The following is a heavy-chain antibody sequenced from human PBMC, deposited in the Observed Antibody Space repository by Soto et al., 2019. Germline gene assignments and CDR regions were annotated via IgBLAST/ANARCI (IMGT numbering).Heavy chain of an antibody. CDR1: GFTFSDYY. J-gene: IGHJ4*02. V-gene: IGHV3-11*01. Sequence: GGSLRLSCAASGFTFSDYYMSWIRQAPGKWLVWVSYISSSGSTIYYADSVKGRFTISRDNAKNSLYLQMNSLRAEDTAVYYCARVPGYCSGGSCYSATPDYWGQGTLVTVSS. CDR3: ARVPGYCSGGSCYSATPDY. CDR2: ISSSGSTI. D-gene: IGHD2-15*01.